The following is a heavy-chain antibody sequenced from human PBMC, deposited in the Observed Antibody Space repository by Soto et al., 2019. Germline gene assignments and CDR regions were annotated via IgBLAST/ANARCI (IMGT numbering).Heavy chain of an antibody. J-gene: IGHJ6*02. CDR2: IYYSGST. CDR1: GGSISSGGYY. CDR3: ARAETGTTLVGYYYYGMDV. D-gene: IGHD1-7*01. V-gene: IGHV4-31*03. Sequence: QVQLQESGPGLVKPSQTLSLTCTVSGGSISSGGYYWSWIRQHPGKGLEWIGYIYYSGSTYYNPSLKSRVNISLDTSKNKFSLKLSSVTAADTAVYYCARAETGTTLVGYYYYGMDVWGQGTTVTVSS.